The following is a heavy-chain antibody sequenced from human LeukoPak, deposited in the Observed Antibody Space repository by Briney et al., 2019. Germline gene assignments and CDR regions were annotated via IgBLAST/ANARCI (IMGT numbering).Heavy chain of an antibody. Sequence: PGGSLRLSCISSGFTFSSYAMTWVRQAPGKGLEWVSSISGSGDSTYYADSVKGRFTISRDNSRDTLYLQMNSLTAEDTAVYYCAKFIYLPKLRCQDYWGQGTLVTVSS. J-gene: IGHJ4*02. D-gene: IGHD3-9*01. CDR2: ISGSGDST. CDR3: AKFIYLPKLRCQDY. CDR1: GFTFSSYA. V-gene: IGHV3-23*01.